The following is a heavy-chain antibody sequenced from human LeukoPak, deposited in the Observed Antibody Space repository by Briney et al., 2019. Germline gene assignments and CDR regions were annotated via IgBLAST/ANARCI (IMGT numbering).Heavy chain of an antibody. CDR3: ARGVGQDAFDI. V-gene: IGHV3-53*01. Sequence: GGSLRLSCVASGFSVSNNYMSWVRQVPGKGLEWVSVVYSGGGTYYTDSVKGRFTISRDISKNTLYLQMNSLRVEDTAVYYCARGVGQDAFDIWGQGTMVTVSS. J-gene: IGHJ3*02. D-gene: IGHD1-26*01. CDR1: GFSVSNNY. CDR2: VYSGGGT.